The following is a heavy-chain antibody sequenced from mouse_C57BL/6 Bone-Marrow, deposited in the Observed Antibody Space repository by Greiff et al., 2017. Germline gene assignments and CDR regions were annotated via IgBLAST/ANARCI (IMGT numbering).Heavy chain of an antibody. CDR2: INPNNGGT. V-gene: IGHV1-18*01. CDR3: ARHYSNYVLYAMDY. CDR1: GYTFTDYN. Sequence: VQLQQSGPELVKPGASVKIPCKASGYTFTDYNMDWVKQSHGKSLEWIGDINPNNGGTIYNQKFKGKATLTVDKSSSTAYMELRSLTSEDTAVYYCARHYSNYVLYAMDYWGQGTSVTVSS. J-gene: IGHJ4*01. D-gene: IGHD2-5*01.